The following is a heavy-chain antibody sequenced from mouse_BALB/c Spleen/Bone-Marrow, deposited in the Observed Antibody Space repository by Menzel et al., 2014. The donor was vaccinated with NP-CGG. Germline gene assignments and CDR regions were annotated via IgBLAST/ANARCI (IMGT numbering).Heavy chain of an antibody. Sequence: EVKLMESGGGSVQPGGSRKLSCAASGFTFSSFAMHWVRQAPEKGLEWVAYISSGSSTIYYADTVMGRFTISRDNPKNTLFLQMTSLRSEDTAMYYCARSGSSSGYFDYWGQGTTLTVSS. CDR2: ISSGSSTI. J-gene: IGHJ2*01. V-gene: IGHV5-17*02. D-gene: IGHD1-1*01. CDR3: ARSGSSSGYFDY. CDR1: GFTFSSFA.